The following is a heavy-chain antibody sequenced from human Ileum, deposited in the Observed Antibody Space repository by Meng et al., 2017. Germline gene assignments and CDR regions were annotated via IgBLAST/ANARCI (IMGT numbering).Heavy chain of an antibody. CDR3: SGASSSSYLGY. CDR1: GDTFTDYY. V-gene: IGHV1-2*06. D-gene: IGHD6-13*01. Sequence: QVQPVQFGAEVKKPGASVKVSCKTSGDTFTDYYIKWLRQAPGQGLEWMGRINPKSGIRHYAQKFQGRVTMTSDTSTSTAYMEVSGLTSDDTAVYYCSGASSSSYLGYWGQGTLVTVSS. CDR2: INPKSGIR. J-gene: IGHJ4*02.